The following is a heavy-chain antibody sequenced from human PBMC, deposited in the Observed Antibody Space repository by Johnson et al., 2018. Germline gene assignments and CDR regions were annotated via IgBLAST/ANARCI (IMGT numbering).Heavy chain of an antibody. CDR1: GFTFSSYG. CDR3: ARDGTAGYGMDV. Sequence: QLVESGGGVVQPGRSLRLSCAASGFTFSSYGMHWVRQAPGKGLEWVAVISYDGSNKYYGDSVEGRFTISRDNSKNMLYLQMNSLRAEDTAGYYCARDGTAGYGMDVWGKGTKVTVSS. V-gene: IGHV3-30*03. CDR2: ISYDGSNK. J-gene: IGHJ6*04. D-gene: IGHD3-10*01.